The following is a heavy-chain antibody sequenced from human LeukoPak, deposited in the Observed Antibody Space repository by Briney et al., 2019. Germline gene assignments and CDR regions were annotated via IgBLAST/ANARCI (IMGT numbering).Heavy chain of an antibody. D-gene: IGHD3-3*01. CDR1: GYTFTGYY. J-gene: IGHJ4*02. V-gene: IGHV1-2*06. Sequence: ASVKVSCKASGYTFTGYYLHWVRQAPGQGPEWMGRINPNSGGTNYAQKFQGRVTMTRDTSINTAYMELSTLRSDDTAVYYWASETTLEWLLIFNYRGQGSLVTVSS. CDR3: ASETTLEWLLIFNY. CDR2: INPNSGGT.